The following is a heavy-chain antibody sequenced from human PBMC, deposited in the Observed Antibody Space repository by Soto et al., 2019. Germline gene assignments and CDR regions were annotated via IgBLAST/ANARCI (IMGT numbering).Heavy chain of an antibody. D-gene: IGHD3-16*01. CDR3: VRGGDTIFDY. V-gene: IGHV3-21*01. CDR2: ISSSSSYI. CDR1: GFTFSSYS. Sequence: GGSLRLSCAASGFTFSSYSMNWVRQAPGKGLEWVSSISSSSSYIYYADSVKGRFTISRDNAKNSLYLQMNSLRDEDTAVYYNVRGGDTIFDYWGRGTLVTVSS. J-gene: IGHJ4*02.